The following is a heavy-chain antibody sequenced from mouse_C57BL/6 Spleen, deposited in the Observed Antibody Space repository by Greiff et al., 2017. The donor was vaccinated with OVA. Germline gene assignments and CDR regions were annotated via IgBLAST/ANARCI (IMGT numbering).Heavy chain of an antibody. V-gene: IGHV1-82*01. CDR1: GYAFSSSW. CDR3: ARGNYNYYAMDY. Sequence: QVQLKESGPELVKPGASVKISCKASGYAFSSSWMNWVKQRPGKGLEWIGRIYPGDGDTNYNGKFKGKATLTADKSSSTAYMQLSSLTSEDSAVYFCARGNYNYYAMDYWGQGTSVTVSS. D-gene: IGHD2-1*01. CDR2: IYPGDGDT. J-gene: IGHJ4*01.